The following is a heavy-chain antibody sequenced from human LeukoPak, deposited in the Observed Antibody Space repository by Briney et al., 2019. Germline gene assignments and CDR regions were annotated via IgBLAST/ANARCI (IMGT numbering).Heavy chain of an antibody. Sequence: KSSETLSLTCTVSGGSISSYYWSWFRQPPGKGLEWIGYIYTSGSTNYNPSLKSRVTISVDTSKNQFSLKLSSVTAADTAVYYCARQAVTGWFDPWGQGTLVTVSS. D-gene: IGHD4-11*01. J-gene: IGHJ5*02. V-gene: IGHV4-4*09. CDR3: ARQAVTGWFDP. CDR1: GGSISSYY. CDR2: IYTSGST.